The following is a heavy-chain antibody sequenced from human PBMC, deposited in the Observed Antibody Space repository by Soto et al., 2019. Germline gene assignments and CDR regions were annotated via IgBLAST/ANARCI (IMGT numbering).Heavy chain of an antibody. CDR3: ARRDRSGFSYWLDT. CDR2: IYFSGTT. D-gene: IGHD3-22*01. V-gene: IGHV4-31*03. CDR1: GGSISSGDYY. J-gene: IGHJ5*02. Sequence: PSETLSLTCTVSGGSISSGDYYWSWIRQHPGKGLEWIGTIYFSGTTYYNPSLKSRVTISVDTSKSQFPLKLSSVTAADTAVYYCARRDRSGFSYWLDTWGQGTLVTVSS.